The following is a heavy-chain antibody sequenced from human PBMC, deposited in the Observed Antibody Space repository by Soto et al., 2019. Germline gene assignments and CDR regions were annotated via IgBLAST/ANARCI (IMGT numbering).Heavy chain of an antibody. CDR2: IYGDDDK. D-gene: IGHD6-19*01. CDR3: AHRTVAPPGPYYFDY. J-gene: IGHJ4*02. CDR1: GFSLSTSGVG. Sequence: QITLKESGPTLVKPTQTLTLTCTFSGFSLSTSGVGVGWIRQPPGNALEWLALIYGDDDKRYSPSLKSRLTITKDTSKNQVVLTMTNMDPVDTATYSCAHRTVAPPGPYYFDYWGQGTLVTVSS. V-gene: IGHV2-5*02.